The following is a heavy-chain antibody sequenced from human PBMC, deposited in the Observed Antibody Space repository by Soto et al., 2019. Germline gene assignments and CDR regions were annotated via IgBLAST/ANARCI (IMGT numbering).Heavy chain of an antibody. CDR1: GGSVGSAYYF. J-gene: IGHJ4*02. V-gene: IGHV4-30-4*01. Sequence: QVQLQESGPRLVRPSETLSLTCTVSGGSVGSAYYFWGWIRQPPGKGLEWIGYIYYSGGTYYSPSLKSRLTISLDTSKNQVSLRLTSVTAADTACYYCVRLGASVSKYVESWGQGTLVTVSS. CDR3: VRLGASVSKYVES. D-gene: IGHD3-16*01. CDR2: IYYSGGT.